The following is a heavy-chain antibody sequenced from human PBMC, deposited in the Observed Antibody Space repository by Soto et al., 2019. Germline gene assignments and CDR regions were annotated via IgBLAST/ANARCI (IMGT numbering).Heavy chain of an antibody. J-gene: IGHJ4*02. CDR2: TYYRGSS. Sequence: SETLSLTCTVSGGSISSRDYYWGWIRQPPGKGLEWIGTTYYRGSSHYNTSLKSRVAVSLDTSKNQISLKLSSVTAADTAVYYCARRGDSYAVFDYWGPGTLVTVSS. V-gene: IGHV4-39*01. CDR3: ARRGDSYAVFDY. D-gene: IGHD5-18*01. CDR1: GGSISSRDYY.